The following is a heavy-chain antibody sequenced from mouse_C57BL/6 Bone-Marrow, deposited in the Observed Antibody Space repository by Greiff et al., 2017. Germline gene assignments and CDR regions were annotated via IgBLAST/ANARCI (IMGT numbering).Heavy chain of an antibody. CDR2: IDPETGGT. CDR3: TRGGYYGY. CDR1: GYTFTDYE. Sequence: QVQLQQSGAELVRPGASVTLSCTASGYTFTDYEMHWVKQTPVHGLEWIGAIDPETGGTAYNQKFKGKAILTADKSSSTAYMELRSLTSEDSAVCYCTRGGYYGYWGQGTTLTVSS. D-gene: IGHD2-3*01. J-gene: IGHJ2*01. V-gene: IGHV1-15*01.